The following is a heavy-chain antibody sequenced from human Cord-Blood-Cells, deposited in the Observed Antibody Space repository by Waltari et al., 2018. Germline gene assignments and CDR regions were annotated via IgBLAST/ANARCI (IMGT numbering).Heavy chain of an antibody. D-gene: IGHD6-19*01. V-gene: IGHV4-34*01. Sequence: QVQLQRWGAGLLTPSETLSLTCAAYGGSFSGHYWRWIRHPPGKGLEWIGEINHSGSTNYNPSLKSRVTISVDTSKNQFSLKLSSVTAADTAVYYCARGRRGAGDYWGQGTLVTVSS. CDR1: GGSFSGHY. CDR3: ARGRRGAGDY. CDR2: INHSGST. J-gene: IGHJ4*02.